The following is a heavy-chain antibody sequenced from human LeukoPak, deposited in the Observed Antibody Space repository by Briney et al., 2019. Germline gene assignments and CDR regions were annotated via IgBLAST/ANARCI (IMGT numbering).Heavy chain of an antibody. Sequence: GGSLRLSCAASGFTFRSYAMNWVRQAPGKGLECVSTITVSGGGTYYADSVKGRFTISRDNSKNTVYLQMNSLRAEDTAIYYCAKLGGRTIYFETDSWGQGTLVTVSS. CDR1: GFTFRSYA. D-gene: IGHD2-15*01. CDR2: ITVSGGGT. CDR3: AKLGGRTIYFETDS. V-gene: IGHV3-23*01. J-gene: IGHJ4*02.